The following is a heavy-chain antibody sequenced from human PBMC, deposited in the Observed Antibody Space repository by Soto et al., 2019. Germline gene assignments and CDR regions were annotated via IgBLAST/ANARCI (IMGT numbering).Heavy chain of an antibody. D-gene: IGHD3-3*01. CDR3: GKGGAGITIFGVVYSWFDL. V-gene: IGHV3-23*01. Sequence: EVQLLESGGGLVQPGGSLRLSCAASGFTFSSYAMSWVRQAPGKGLEWVSAISGSGGSTYYADSVKGRFTISRDNSKNTLYRQMNNLRAEDTAVYYCGKGGAGITIFGVVYSWFDLWGQGTLVTVSS. CDR2: ISGSGGST. CDR1: GFTFSSYA. J-gene: IGHJ5*02.